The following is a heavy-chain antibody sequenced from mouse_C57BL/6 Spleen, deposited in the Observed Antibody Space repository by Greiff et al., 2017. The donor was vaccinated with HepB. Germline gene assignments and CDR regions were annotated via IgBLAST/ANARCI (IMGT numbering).Heavy chain of an antibody. CDR1: GYTFTDYE. CDR2: IDPETGGT. CDR3: TRGTSNLTWFAY. J-gene: IGHJ3*01. V-gene: IGHV1-15*01. D-gene: IGHD2-5*01. Sequence: VQLQQSGAELVRPGASVTLSCKASGYTFTDYEMHWVKQTPVHGLEWIGAIDPETGGTAYNQKFKGKAILTADKSSSTAYMELRSLTSEDSAVYYCTRGTSNLTWFAYWGQGTLVTVSA.